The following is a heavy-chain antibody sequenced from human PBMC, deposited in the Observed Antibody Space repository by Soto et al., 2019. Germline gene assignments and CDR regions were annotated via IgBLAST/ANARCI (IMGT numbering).Heavy chain of an antibody. Sequence: QVHLVQSGPEVKRPGSSVKVSCKASGGTFRRYTLCWVRQAPGQGLEWMGGITPFLGTPNYAHKFQGRVTITADESTGTAYMDLVSLRAEDTAMYYCATTHFYETDGVFDYFDFWGQGTLVTVSS. CDR1: GGTFRRYT. V-gene: IGHV1-69*01. D-gene: IGHD3-22*01. CDR3: ATTHFYETDGVFDYFDF. J-gene: IGHJ4*02. CDR2: ITPFLGTP.